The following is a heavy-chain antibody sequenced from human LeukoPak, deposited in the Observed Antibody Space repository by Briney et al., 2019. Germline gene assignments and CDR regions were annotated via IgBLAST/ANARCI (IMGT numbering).Heavy chain of an antibody. V-gene: IGHV3-48*02. CDR1: GFSFSGYN. CDR2: ISSSGTTV. CDR3: VMVRGVSFDY. J-gene: IGHJ4*02. D-gene: IGHD3-10*01. Sequence: GGSLRLSCAASGFSFSGYNMNWARQAPGKGLEWVSYISSSGTTVYYADSVKGRFTISRNNAKNSLYLQMNSLRDEDTAVYYCVMVRGVSFDYWGQGTLVTVSS.